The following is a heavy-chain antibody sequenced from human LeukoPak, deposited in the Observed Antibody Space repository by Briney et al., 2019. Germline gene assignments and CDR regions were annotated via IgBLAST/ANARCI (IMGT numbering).Heavy chain of an antibody. CDR1: GGSFSGYY. V-gene: IGHV4-34*01. D-gene: IGHD3-9*01. CDR3: ARTVLRYFDWLLHHYFDY. J-gene: IGHJ4*02. Sequence: SETLSLTCAVYGGSFSGYYWSRIRQPPGKGLEWIGEINHSGSTNYNPSLKSRVTISVDTSKNQFSLKLSSVTAADTAVYYCARTVLRYFDWLLHHYFDYWGQGTLVTVSS. CDR2: INHSGST.